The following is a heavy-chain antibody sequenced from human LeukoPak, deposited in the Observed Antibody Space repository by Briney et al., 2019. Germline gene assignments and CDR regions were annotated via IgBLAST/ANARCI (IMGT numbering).Heavy chain of an antibody. J-gene: IGHJ6*04. D-gene: IGHD6-13*01. Sequence: SSVTVSRKASGYTFTSYAMHLVRQAPGQRLEGMGWINAGNGNTKYSQKFHGRVTITRDTSASSAYMELRRLRSEDTAVYECAREGDSSSWYVLYYGMDVWGKGTTVTVSS. CDR3: AREGDSSSWYVLYYGMDV. V-gene: IGHV1-3*01. CDR2: INAGNGNT. CDR1: GYTFTSYA.